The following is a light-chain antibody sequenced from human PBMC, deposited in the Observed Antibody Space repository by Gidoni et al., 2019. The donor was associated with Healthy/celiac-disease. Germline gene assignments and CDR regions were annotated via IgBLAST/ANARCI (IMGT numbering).Light chain of an antibody. V-gene: IGKV3-11*01. CDR3: QQRSNWPRT. J-gene: IGKJ1*01. CDR1: QSVSSY. CDR2: DAS. Sequence: EIVLTQSPATLSLSPGERATLSCSASQSVSSYLAWYQQKPGQAPRLLIYDASNRATGIPARFSGSGSVTDFTLTISSLEPEDFAVYYCQQRSNWPRTFGQGTKVEIK.